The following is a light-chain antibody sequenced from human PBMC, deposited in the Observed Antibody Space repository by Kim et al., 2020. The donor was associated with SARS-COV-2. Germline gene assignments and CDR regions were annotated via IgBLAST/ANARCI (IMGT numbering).Light chain of an antibody. CDR3: QQRSNWLFT. J-gene: IGKJ3*01. CDR2: EAA. CDR1: QSVSTY. V-gene: IGKV3-11*01. Sequence: LSPGQRAPISCRASQSVSTYLAWYQQKPGQAPRLLIYEAATRATGIPARFSGSGSGTDFTLTISSLEPEDFAVYYCQQRSNWLFTFGPGTKVDIK.